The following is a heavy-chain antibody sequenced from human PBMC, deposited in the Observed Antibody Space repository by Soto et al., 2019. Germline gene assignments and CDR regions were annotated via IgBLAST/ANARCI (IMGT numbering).Heavy chain of an antibody. J-gene: IGHJ4*02. CDR2: IRQKVNGYTT. D-gene: IGHD1-26*01. CDR1: GFTLSDHY. CDR3: ARVDSGNYLDY. Sequence: GGSLRLSCAASGFTLSDHYMDWVRQAPGEGLEWVGRIRQKVNGYTTEYAASVQGRLTISRDDSKNSLYLQMNSLRTEDTAVYYCARVDSGNYLDYWGQGTLVTVSS. V-gene: IGHV3-72*01.